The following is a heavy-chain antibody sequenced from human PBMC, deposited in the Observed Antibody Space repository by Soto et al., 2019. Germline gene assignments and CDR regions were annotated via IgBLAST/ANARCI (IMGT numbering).Heavy chain of an antibody. CDR2: ARNKANSYTT. J-gene: IGHJ4*02. CDR1: VFTFSDHH. CDR3: ARLMGTSFDL. Sequence: PWGALVVSCASSVFTFSDHHMYWVRQAPGKGLDWVGRARNKANSYTTAYAASVKGRFTISRDDSKKSLSLQMNSLKTEDTAVYFCARLMGTSFDLWGQGTMVTVSS. V-gene: IGHV3-72*01. D-gene: IGHD2-8*01.